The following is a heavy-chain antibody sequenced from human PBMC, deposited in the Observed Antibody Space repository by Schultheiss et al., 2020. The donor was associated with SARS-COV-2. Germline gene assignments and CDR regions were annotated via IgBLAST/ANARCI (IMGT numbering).Heavy chain of an antibody. CDR1: GFTLSDYG. D-gene: IGHD3-10*01. CDR2: IWSDGINE. CDR3: ASDGSGSYYGWFDP. J-gene: IGHJ5*02. Sequence: GGSLRLSCAGSGFTLSDYGMHWFRQAPDKGLEWVAGIWSDGINEHYAGSVKGRFTISRDNSKNTVDLEMNSLRAEDMAVYYCASDGSGSYYGWFDPWGQGTLVTVSS. V-gene: IGHV3-33*01.